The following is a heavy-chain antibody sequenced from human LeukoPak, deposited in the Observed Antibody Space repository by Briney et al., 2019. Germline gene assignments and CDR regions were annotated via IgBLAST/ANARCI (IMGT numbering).Heavy chain of an antibody. CDR2: IYDSGST. CDR1: GASIRSGDYY. J-gene: IGHJ3*02. Sequence: SETLSLTCTVSGASIRSGDYYWSWIRQPPGKGLEWIGYIYDSGSTYYNPSLKSRITISVDTSENRFSLKLSSVTATDTAVYYCARDCSGGSCYGTFDIWGQGTMVTVSS. D-gene: IGHD2-15*01. V-gene: IGHV4-30-4*01. CDR3: ARDCSGGSCYGTFDI.